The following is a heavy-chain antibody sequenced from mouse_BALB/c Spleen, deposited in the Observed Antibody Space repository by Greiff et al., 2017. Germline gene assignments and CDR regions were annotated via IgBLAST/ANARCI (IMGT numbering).Heavy chain of an antibody. CDR2: INPSNGGT. Sequence: QVHVKQSGAELVKPGASVKLSCKASGYTFTSYYMYWVKQRPGQGLEWIGEINPSNGGTNFNEKFKSKATLTVDKSSSTAYMQLSSLTSEDSAVYYCTRQEYDGAMDYWGQGTSVTVSS. V-gene: IGHV1S81*02. CDR1: GYTFTSYY. CDR3: TRQEYDGAMDY. D-gene: IGHD2-14*01. J-gene: IGHJ4*01.